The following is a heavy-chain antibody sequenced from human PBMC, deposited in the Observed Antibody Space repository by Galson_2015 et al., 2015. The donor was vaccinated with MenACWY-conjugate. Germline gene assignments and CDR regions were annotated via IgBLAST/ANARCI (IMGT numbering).Heavy chain of an antibody. CDR3: AKSNSGGICTSGCACWFDP. V-gene: IGHV3-23*01. CDR1: GFTFTNYA. D-gene: IGHD2-15*01. Sequence: SLRLSCAASGFTFTNYAMNWVRQAPGKGLEWVSSIGGSGTTYYPDSGKGRFTISRDNSKNMVYLQMNSLRAEDTAIYYCAKSNSGGICTSGCACWFDPWGQGSLLSVSS. J-gene: IGHJ5*02. CDR2: IGGSGTT.